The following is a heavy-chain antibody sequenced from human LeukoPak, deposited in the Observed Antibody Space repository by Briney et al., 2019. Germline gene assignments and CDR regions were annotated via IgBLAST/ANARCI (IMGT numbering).Heavy chain of an antibody. D-gene: IGHD2-2*01. Sequence: GGSLRLSCAAPGFTFSSYWMSWVRQAPGKGLEWVANIKQDGSEKYYVDSVKGRFTISRDNAKNSLYLQMNSLRAEDTAVYYCARAANYIVVVPAAIPNWFDPWGQGTLVTVSS. CDR1: GFTFSSYW. V-gene: IGHV3-7*01. CDR2: IKQDGSEK. J-gene: IGHJ5*02. CDR3: ARAANYIVVVPAAIPNWFDP.